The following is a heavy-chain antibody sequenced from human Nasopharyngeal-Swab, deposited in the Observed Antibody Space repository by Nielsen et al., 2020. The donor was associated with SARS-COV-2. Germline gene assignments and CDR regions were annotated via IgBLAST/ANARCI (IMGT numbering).Heavy chain of an antibody. V-gene: IGHV3-21*01. J-gene: IGHJ4*02. CDR2: ISSSSSYI. CDR3: ARDGEPELYYFDY. Sequence: VRQAPGKGLEWVSSISSSSSYIYHADSVKGRFTISRDNAKNSLYLQMNSLRAEDTAVYYCARDGEPELYYFDYWGQGTLVTVSS. D-gene: IGHD1-14*01.